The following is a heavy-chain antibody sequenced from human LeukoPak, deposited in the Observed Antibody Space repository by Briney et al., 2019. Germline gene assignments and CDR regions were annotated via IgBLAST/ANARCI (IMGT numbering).Heavy chain of an antibody. CDR1: GGSISSYY. Sequence: DPSETLSLTCSVSGGSISSYYWSWIRQPPGKGLEWIGYIYYSGSTNYNPSLKSRVTISVDTSKNQFSLKLSSVTAADTAVYYCAGTTREKAGGQQLVTDAFDIWGQGTMVTVSS. D-gene: IGHD6-13*01. CDR2: IYYSGST. J-gene: IGHJ3*02. V-gene: IGHV4-59*01. CDR3: AGTTREKAGGQQLVTDAFDI.